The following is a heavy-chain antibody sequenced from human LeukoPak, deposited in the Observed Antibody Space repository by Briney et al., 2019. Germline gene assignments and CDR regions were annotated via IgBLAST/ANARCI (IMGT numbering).Heavy chain of an antibody. V-gene: IGHV3-53*01. J-gene: IGHJ5*02. CDR1: GFTVSSNY. CDR2: IYSGGST. Sequence: GGSLRLSCAASGFTVSSNYMSWVRQAPGKGLEWVSVIYSGGSTYYADSVKGRFTISRDNSKNTLYLQMNSLRAEDTAVYYCARDEKKCSGGTCYRWFDPWGQGTLVTVSS. CDR3: ARDEKKCSGGTCYRWFDP. D-gene: IGHD2-15*01.